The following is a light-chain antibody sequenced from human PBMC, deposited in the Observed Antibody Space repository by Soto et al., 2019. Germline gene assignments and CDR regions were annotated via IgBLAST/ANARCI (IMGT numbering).Light chain of an antibody. V-gene: IGKV1-5*01. CDR1: QSISSW. CDR2: DAS. CDR3: QQYNSYSSGT. J-gene: IGKJ1*01. Sequence: DIQMTQSPSTLSASVGDRVTITCRASQSISSWLAWYQQKPGKAPKLLIYDASSLESGGPSRFSGSGSGTEFTLTSSSLQPDDFSTYYCQQYNSYSSGTFGQGTKVEIK.